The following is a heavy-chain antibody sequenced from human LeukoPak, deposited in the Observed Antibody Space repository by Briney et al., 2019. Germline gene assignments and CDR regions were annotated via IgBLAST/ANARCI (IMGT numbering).Heavy chain of an antibody. J-gene: IGHJ4*02. CDR3: AKALITSGGVIVTPFDY. CDR2: ISGSGGST. D-gene: IGHD3-16*02. Sequence: GGSLRLSCAASGFTFSSYAMSWVRQAPGKGLEWVSAISGSGGSTYYADSVKGRFTISRDNSKNTLYLQMNSLRAEDTAVYYCAKALITSGGVIVTPFDYWGQGTLVTVSS. V-gene: IGHV3-23*01. CDR1: GFTFSSYA.